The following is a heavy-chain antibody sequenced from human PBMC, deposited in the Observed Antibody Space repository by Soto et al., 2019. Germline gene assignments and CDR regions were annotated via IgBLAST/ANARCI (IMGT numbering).Heavy chain of an antibody. Sequence: PSETLSLTCAVYGGSFSGYYWSWIRQPPGKGLEWIGEINHSGSTNYNPSLKSRVTISVDTSKNQFSLKLSSVTAADTAVYYCARTKLSLGVVPAAWVWFDPWGQGTLVTVSS. V-gene: IGHV4-34*01. CDR3: ARTKLSLGVVPAAWVWFDP. J-gene: IGHJ5*02. D-gene: IGHD2-2*01. CDR2: INHSGST. CDR1: GGSFSGYY.